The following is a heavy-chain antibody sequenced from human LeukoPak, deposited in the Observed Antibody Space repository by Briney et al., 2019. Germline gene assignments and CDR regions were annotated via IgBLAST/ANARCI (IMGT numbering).Heavy chain of an antibody. V-gene: IGHV3-9*01. CDR2: ISWNSGSI. CDR3: AKGDSGSYYVYFQH. CDR1: GFTFDDYA. J-gene: IGHJ1*01. D-gene: IGHD1-26*01. Sequence: GGSLRLSCAASGFTFDDYAMHWVRQAPGKGLEWVSGISWNSGSIGYADSVKGRFTISRDNAKNSLYLQMNCLRAEDTALYYCAKGDSGSYYVYFQHWGQGTLVTVSS.